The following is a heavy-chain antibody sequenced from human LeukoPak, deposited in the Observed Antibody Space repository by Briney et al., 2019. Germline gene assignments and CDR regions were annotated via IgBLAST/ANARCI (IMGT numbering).Heavy chain of an antibody. D-gene: IGHD5-24*01. CDR1: GGSISSYY. V-gene: IGHV4-59*01. Sequence: PSETLSLTCTVSGGSISSYYWSWIRQPPGKGLEWIGYIYYSGSTNYNPSLKSRVTISVDTSKNQFSLKLSSVTAADTAVYYCARDTEDGYNQYYFDYWGQGTLVTVSS. CDR2: IYYSGST. CDR3: ARDTEDGYNQYYFDY. J-gene: IGHJ4*02.